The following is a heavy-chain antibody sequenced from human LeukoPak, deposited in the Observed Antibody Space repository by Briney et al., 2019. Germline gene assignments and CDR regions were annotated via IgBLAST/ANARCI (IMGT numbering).Heavy chain of an antibody. CDR2: IYYSGTT. CDR1: GGSISNYY. J-gene: IGHJ4*02. V-gene: IGHV4-59*08. D-gene: IGHD3-22*01. Sequence: PSETLSLTCTASGGSISNYYWSWIRQPPGKGLEWIGYIYYSGTTNYNPSLKSRVTISVDTSKNQFSLKLSSVTAADTAVYYCASGVPDYDSSGYYLYYWGQGTLVTVSS. CDR3: ASGVPDYDSSGYYLYY.